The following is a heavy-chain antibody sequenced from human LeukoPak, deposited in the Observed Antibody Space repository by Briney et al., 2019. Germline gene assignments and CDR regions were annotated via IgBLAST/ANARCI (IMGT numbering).Heavy chain of an antibody. J-gene: IGHJ4*02. CDR3: TTLGYHLDS. CDR2: ISGSVTTT. CDR1: GFSFSAYE. D-gene: IGHD3-22*01. Sequence: PGGSLRLSCLASGFSFSAYEMNWVRQAPGRGLEWVSYISGSVTTTYYADSVRGRFTISRDNAKNSLYLQMNSLRAEDRDLYYCTTLGYHLDSWGQGHLVPVLS. V-gene: IGHV3-48*03.